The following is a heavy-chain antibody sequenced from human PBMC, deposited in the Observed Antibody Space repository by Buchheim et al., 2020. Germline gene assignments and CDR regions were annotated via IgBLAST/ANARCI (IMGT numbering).Heavy chain of an antibody. CDR3: ARGRIISGRSLSDY. J-gene: IGHJ4*02. CDR2: IIPILAAR. V-gene: IGHV1-69*01. Sequence: QVQLVQSGAEVKKPGSSVRVSCKTSGGTFNTYAINWVRQAPGQGLEWIGGIIPILAARNYAQNFQGRVTIAADESTSTAYMELSSLKSEDTAVYYCARGRIISGRSLSDYWGQGTL. D-gene: IGHD3-10*01. CDR1: GGTFNTYA.